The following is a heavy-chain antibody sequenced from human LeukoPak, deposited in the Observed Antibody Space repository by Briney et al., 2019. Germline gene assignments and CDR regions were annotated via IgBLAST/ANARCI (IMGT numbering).Heavy chain of an antibody. V-gene: IGHV3-30*18. Sequence: GGSLRLSCAASGFTFSSYWMHWVRQAPGKGLEWVAVISYDGSNKYYADSVKGRFTISRDNSKNTLYLQMNSLRAEDTAVSYCAKDWGYYDSSGIDYWGQGTLVTVSS. CDR1: GFTFSSYW. J-gene: IGHJ4*02. CDR2: ISYDGSNK. D-gene: IGHD3-22*01. CDR3: AKDWGYYDSSGIDY.